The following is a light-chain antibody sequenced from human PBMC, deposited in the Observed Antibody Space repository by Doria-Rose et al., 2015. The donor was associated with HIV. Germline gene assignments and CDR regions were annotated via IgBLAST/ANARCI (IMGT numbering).Light chain of an antibody. J-gene: IGKJ1*01. V-gene: IGKV3-20*01. Sequence: TQSTGTLSLSPGERATLSCRASQSFSSTYLAWYQQKPGQAPSLLIYDGSNRATGIPDRFSASGSGTDFTLTINRLEPEDFALYYCHQYGTSWTFGQGTKVEI. CDR2: DGS. CDR1: QSFSSTY. CDR3: HQYGTSWT.